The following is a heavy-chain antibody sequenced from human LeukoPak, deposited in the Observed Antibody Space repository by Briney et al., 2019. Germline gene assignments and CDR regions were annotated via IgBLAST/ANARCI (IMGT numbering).Heavy chain of an antibody. Sequence: AGGSLRLSCAVSGFTFSSYWMSWVRQAPGKGLEWVANIKQDGSGAYYVDSVKGRFTISRDNTKNLLYLQMNSMRAEDTAVYYCARDSYGYNSGVRDYWGQGTLVTVSS. V-gene: IGHV3-7*01. J-gene: IGHJ4*02. CDR1: GFTFSSYW. D-gene: IGHD5-24*01. CDR3: ARDSYGYNSGVRDY. CDR2: IKQDGSGA.